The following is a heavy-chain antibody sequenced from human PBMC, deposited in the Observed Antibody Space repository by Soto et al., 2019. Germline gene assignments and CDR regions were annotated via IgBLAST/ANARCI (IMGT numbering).Heavy chain of an antibody. Sequence: QVQLQESGPGLVKPSQTLSLTCTVSGGSISSGGYYWSWIRQHPEKGLEWIGYIYYSGSTYYNPSLKSLVTISVDTSKNQFSLKLSSVTAADTAVYYCARDSLVVPAAIRGALYYYGMDVWGQGTTVTVSS. CDR2: IYYSGST. D-gene: IGHD2-2*02. V-gene: IGHV4-31*01. J-gene: IGHJ6*02. CDR1: GGSISSGGYY. CDR3: ARDSLVVPAAIRGALYYYGMDV.